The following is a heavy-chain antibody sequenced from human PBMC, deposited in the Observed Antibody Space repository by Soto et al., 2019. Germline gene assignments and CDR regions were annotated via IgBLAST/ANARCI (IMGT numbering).Heavy chain of an antibody. J-gene: IGHJ4*02. CDR2: INSASTTT. CDR1: GFPFSTYP. V-gene: IGHV3-48*01. CDR3: XXDLSH. Sequence: DVQLVESGGGLVQPGGSLRLSCAASGFPFSTYPMHWVRQAPGKGLEWISYINSASTTTFHADSVKGRFTVSRDNAKXXXXXXXXXXXXXXXXXXXXXXDLSHWGQGTLVTVSS. D-gene: IGHD3-3*01.